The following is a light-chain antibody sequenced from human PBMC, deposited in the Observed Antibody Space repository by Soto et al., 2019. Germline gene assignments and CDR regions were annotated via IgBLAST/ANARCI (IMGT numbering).Light chain of an antibody. CDR1: QSVSSSY. V-gene: IGKV3-20*01. CDR2: GAS. CDR3: HQYGSSPWT. J-gene: IGKJ1*01. Sequence: VLTQSPGTLSLSPGERATLSCRASQSVSSSYLAWSQQKPGQAPRLLIYGASSRATGIPDRFSGSGSGTDFTLTISSLEPEDFAVYFCHQYGSSPWTFGHGTKVDIK.